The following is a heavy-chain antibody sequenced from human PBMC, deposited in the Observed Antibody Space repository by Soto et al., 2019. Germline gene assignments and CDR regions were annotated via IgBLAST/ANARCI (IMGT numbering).Heavy chain of an antibody. CDR1: NDSITSTNW. D-gene: IGHD4-17*01. CDR3: ARVIYGDYGSYYYYYMDV. J-gene: IGHJ6*03. V-gene: IGHV4-4*02. CDR2: IFHSGST. Sequence: QVQLQESGPGLVKPSGTLSLTCAVSNDSITSTNWWSWVRQPPGKGLEWIGEIFHSGSTNYNQSLKSRVSITVDKSKNQFSLKLSSVTAADTAVYFCARVIYGDYGSYYYYYMDVWGKGTTVTVSS.